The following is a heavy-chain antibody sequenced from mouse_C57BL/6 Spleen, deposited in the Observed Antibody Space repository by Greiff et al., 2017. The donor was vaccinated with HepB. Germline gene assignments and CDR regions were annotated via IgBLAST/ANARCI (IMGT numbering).Heavy chain of an antibody. J-gene: IGHJ2*01. CDR2: ISSGSSTI. Sequence: EVHLVESGGGLVKPGGSLKLSCAASGFTFSDYGMHWVRQAPEKGLEWVAYISSGSSTIYYAETVKGRFTISRDNAKNTLFLQMTSLRSEDTAMYYCARERGNYGHYFDYWGQGTTLTVSS. CDR3: ARERGNYGHYFDY. D-gene: IGHD2-1*01. V-gene: IGHV5-17*01. CDR1: GFTFSDYG.